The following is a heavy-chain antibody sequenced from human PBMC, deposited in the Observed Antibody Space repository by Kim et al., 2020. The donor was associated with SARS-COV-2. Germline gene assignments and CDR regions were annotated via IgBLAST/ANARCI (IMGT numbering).Heavy chain of an antibody. J-gene: IGHJ4*02. CDR2: ISASADRT. Sequence: GGSLRLSCAASGFIFNSYVMSWVRQAPGKGLEWVSGISASADRTYYADSVKGRFTISRDNSKNTLYLQMNSLTAEDTAVYYCAKDRASVTMALWFIGRPASWGQGILVTVSS. CDR3: AKDRASVTMALWFIGRPAS. CDR1: GFIFNSYV. D-gene: IGHD3-10*01. V-gene: IGHV3-23*01.